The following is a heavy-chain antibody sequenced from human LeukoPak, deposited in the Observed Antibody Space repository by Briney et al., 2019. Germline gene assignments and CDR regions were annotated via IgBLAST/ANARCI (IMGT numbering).Heavy chain of an antibody. CDR3: AKGLSKYCTNGVCYFAGGYYFDY. J-gene: IGHJ4*02. Sequence: GGSLRLSCAASGFTFSSYAMSWVRQAPGKGLEWVSAISGSGGSTYYADSVKGRFTISRDNSKNTLYMQTNSLRAEDTAVYYCAKGLSKYCTNGVCYFAGGYYFDYWGQGTLVTVSS. V-gene: IGHV3-23*01. CDR1: GFTFSSYA. D-gene: IGHD2-8*01. CDR2: ISGSGGST.